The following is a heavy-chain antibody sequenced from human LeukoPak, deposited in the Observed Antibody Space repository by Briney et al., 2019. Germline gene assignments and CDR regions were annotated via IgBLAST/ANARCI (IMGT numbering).Heavy chain of an antibody. CDR1: GYTFTGYY. D-gene: IGHD3-10*01. CDR3: AKDRVGVYXSGSYFHDY. CDR2: INPNSGGT. Sequence: ASVKVSCKASGYTFTGYYMHWVRQAPGQGLEWMGRINPNSGGTNYAQKFQGRVTMTRDTSISTAYMELSRLRSDDTAVYYCAKDRVGVYXSGSYFHDYWGQGTLVTVXS. J-gene: IGHJ4*02. V-gene: IGHV1-2*06.